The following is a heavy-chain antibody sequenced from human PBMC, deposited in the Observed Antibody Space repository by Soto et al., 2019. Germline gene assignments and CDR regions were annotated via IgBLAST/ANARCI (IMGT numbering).Heavy chain of an antibody. J-gene: IGHJ4*02. CDR2: ISSDGKDK. Sequence: QVQLVESGGGVVQPGRSLRLSCAASGFTFSSYAIHWVRQAPGKGLEWVAVISSDGKDKSSADSMKGRFAISRDNSKNTLYLQMNSLRAEDTAVYYCAKDSGRGSADYYFDYWGQGTLVTVSS. CDR3: AKDSGRGSADYYFDY. CDR1: GFTFSSYA. V-gene: IGHV3-30*18. D-gene: IGHD3-10*01.